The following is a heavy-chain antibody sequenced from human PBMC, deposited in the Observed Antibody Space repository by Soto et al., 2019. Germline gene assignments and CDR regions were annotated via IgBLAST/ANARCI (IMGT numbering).Heavy chain of an antibody. Sequence: QVQLVQSGAEVKKPGASVKVSCKASGYTFTNYGINWVRQAPGQGLEWMGWISGYTGNTNYAQKFQGRVTVTTVTSTSTAYMELRSLRSDDTAVYYCARDPGDFKGDYWGQGTLVTVSS. CDR2: ISGYTGNT. D-gene: IGHD2-21*02. CDR1: GYTFTNYG. CDR3: ARDPGDFKGDY. V-gene: IGHV1-18*01. J-gene: IGHJ4*02.